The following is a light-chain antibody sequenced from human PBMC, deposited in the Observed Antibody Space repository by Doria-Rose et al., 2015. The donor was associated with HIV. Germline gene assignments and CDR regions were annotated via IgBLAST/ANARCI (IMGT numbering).Light chain of an antibody. CDR3: QQYYDTPS. CDR2: WAS. CDR1: QSLLYTSKNY. Sequence: TQSPESLGMSLGERATLNCKSNQSLLYTSKNYLAWYQQKPGQPPKLLIDWASTRQSGVPARFSSSGSGTDFTLTISSLEAEDVAVYYCQQYYDTPSFGPGTTVDIK. V-gene: IGKV4-1*01. J-gene: IGKJ3*01.